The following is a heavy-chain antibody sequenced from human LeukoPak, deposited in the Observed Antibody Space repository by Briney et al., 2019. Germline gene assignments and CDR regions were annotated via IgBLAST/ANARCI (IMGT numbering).Heavy chain of an antibody. J-gene: IGHJ4*02. CDR3: AKGLYYDFWSVNDY. D-gene: IGHD3-3*01. CDR2: INHSGGNT. CDR1: GFTFSSYA. Sequence: GGSLRLSCAASGFTFSSYAMSWVRQAPGKGLEWVSTINHSGGNTYFADSVKGRFTISRDNSKNTLYLQMNSLRAEDTAVYYCAKGLYYDFWSVNDYWGQGTLVTVSS. V-gene: IGHV3-23*01.